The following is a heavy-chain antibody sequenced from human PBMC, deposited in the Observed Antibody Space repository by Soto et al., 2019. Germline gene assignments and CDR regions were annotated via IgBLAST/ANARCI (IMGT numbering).Heavy chain of an antibody. Sequence: QVQLQQSGPGLVKPSGTLSLTCVVSGGSISSGTSWWNWVRQSPGKGLGWFGEIYHCGSTNYNRSLKSRLSMSVDKSKNQVCLTLCSVTAADMAVYYCAIDFVSVLSPDTHWAAFDIWGQGTSVTVSS. CDR1: GGSISSGTSW. CDR2: IYHCGST. CDR3: AIDFVSVLSPDTHWAAFDI. J-gene: IGHJ3*02. D-gene: IGHD5-18*01. V-gene: IGHV4-4*02.